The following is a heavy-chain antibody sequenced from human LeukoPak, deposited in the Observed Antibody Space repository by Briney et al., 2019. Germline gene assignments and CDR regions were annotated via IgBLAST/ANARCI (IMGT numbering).Heavy chain of an antibody. CDR3: ARDESSRDDSGGYHY. CDR2: VQFSGST. J-gene: IGHJ4*01. Sequence: PSETLSHTCTVSNASVTFYHWAWIRQPAGERLEWVGRVQFSGSTNYNLSLKSRAAISLDESKNELPCTLNSVSAAAAAGYYCARDESSRDDSGGYHYWGRGLLVTVSS. V-gene: IGHV4-4*07. D-gene: IGHD3-22*01. CDR1: NASVTFYH.